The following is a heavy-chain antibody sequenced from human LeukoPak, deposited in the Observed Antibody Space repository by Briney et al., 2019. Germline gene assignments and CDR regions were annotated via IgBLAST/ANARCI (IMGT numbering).Heavy chain of an antibody. CDR1: GYTFTSYD. CDR3: ARAAGRTDVDYAEDY. CDR2: MNPNSGNT. V-gene: IGHV1-8*01. J-gene: IGHJ4*02. D-gene: IGHD4-17*01. Sequence: ASVKVSCKASGYTFTSYDINWVRQATGRGLEWMGWMNPNSGNTGYAQKFQGRVTMTRNTSISTAYMELSSLRSEDTAVYYCARAAGRTDVDYAEDYWGQGTLVTVSS.